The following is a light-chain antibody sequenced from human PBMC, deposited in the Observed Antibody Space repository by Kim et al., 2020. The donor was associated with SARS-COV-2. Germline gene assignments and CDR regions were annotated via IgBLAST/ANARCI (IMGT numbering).Light chain of an antibody. CDR3: YQANRSPWT. Sequence: DIQITQSQSSVSPSVVDRVTITCRAMQCSSSWLAWYQQKPGKAPKRLLYAASSLQSGVPARFSGSGSWTAFTLTTSSLQPEDFATYYCYQANRSPWTFGPGTKVDIK. CDR2: AAS. V-gene: IGKV1-12*01. J-gene: IGKJ1*01. CDR1: QCSSSW.